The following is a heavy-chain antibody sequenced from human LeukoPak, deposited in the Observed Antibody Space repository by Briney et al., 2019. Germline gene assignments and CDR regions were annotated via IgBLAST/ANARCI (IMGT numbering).Heavy chain of an antibody. D-gene: IGHD1-26*01. Sequence: PSETLSLTCTVSGGSISSYYWSWIRQPPGKGLEWIGYIYYSGSTNYNPSLKSRVTISVDTPKNQFSLKLSSVTAADTAVYYCARHKGSGCYYAFDYWGQGTLVTVSS. CDR1: GGSISSYY. V-gene: IGHV4-59*08. CDR2: IYYSGST. J-gene: IGHJ4*02. CDR3: ARHKGSGCYYAFDY.